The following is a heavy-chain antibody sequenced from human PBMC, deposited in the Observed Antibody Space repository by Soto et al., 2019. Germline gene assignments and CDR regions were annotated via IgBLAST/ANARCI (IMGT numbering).Heavy chain of an antibody. D-gene: IGHD3-16*01. CDR2: IYWDDDK. V-gene: IGHV2-5*02. Sequence: KESGPTLVKPTQTLTLTCTFSGFSLTTRGVGVGWIRQPPGKALECLALIYWDDDKRYSPSLQSRLSITKDTSKNQVVLTITNVDPVDTATYYCAHIPNYYQYDWFDPWGQGTLVSVSS. CDR3: AHIPNYYQYDWFDP. J-gene: IGHJ5*02. CDR1: GFSLTTRGVG.